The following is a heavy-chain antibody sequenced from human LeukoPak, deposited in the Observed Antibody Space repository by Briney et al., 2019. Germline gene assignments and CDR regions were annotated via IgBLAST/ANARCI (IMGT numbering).Heavy chain of an antibody. V-gene: IGHV4-34*01. D-gene: IGHD6-25*01. Sequence: SETLSLTCAVYGGSFSGYYWSWIRQPPGKGLEWIGEINHSGSTNYNPSLKSRVTISVDTSKNQFSLKLSSVTAADTAVYYCARVGSSVPSDYWGQGTLVTVSS. J-gene: IGHJ4*02. CDR1: GGSFSGYY. CDR2: INHSGST. CDR3: ARVGSSVPSDY.